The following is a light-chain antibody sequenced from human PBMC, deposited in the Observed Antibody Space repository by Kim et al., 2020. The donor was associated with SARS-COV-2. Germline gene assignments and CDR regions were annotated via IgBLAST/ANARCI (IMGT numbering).Light chain of an antibody. V-gene: IGLV3-9*01. Sequence: SYELTQPLSVSVALGQTARITCGGNNIGSKNVHWYQQKPGQAPVLVIYRDSNRPSGIPERFPGSNSGNTATLTISRAQAGDEADYYCQVWDSSTVFG. CDR1: NIGSKN. J-gene: IGLJ3*02. CDR2: RDS. CDR3: QVWDSSTV.